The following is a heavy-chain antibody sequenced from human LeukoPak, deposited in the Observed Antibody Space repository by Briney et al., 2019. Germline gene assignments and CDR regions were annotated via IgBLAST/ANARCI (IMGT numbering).Heavy chain of an antibody. CDR2: IRRDGSET. J-gene: IGHJ4*02. Sequence: GGSLRLSCAASGFTFSNYWMTWVRRAPGKGLEWVANIRRDGSETHYVDSVMGRFTISRDNAKNSLYLQMNSLRAEDTAVYYCARGRAAAGHFDLWGQGTLVTVSS. V-gene: IGHV3-7*01. D-gene: IGHD6-13*01. CDR3: ARGRAAAGHFDL. CDR1: GFTFSNYW.